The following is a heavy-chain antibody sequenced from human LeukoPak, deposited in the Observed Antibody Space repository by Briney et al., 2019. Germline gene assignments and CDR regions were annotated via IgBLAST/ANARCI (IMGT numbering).Heavy chain of an antibody. D-gene: IGHD3-3*01. CDR2: IIPIFGTA. CDR1: GGTFSSYA. Sequence: SVKVSCKASGGTFSSYAISWVRQAPGQGLEWMGRIIPIFGTANYAQKFQGRVTITADESTSTAYMELSSLRSEDTAVYYCARGQNDFWRLGPIYYYYMDVWGKGTTVTVSS. V-gene: IGHV1-69*13. J-gene: IGHJ6*03. CDR3: ARGQNDFWRLGPIYYYYMDV.